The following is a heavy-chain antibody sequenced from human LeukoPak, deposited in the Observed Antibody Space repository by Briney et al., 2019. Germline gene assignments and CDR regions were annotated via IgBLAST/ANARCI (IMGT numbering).Heavy chain of an antibody. CDR3: ARSWSERSRHYYGLDV. J-gene: IGHJ6*02. D-gene: IGHD6-13*01. V-gene: IGHV1-18*01. Sequence: ASVRVSCKASGYTFTSFGITWVRQAPGQGLEWMAWISAYNGNTNYAQKLQGRVSVSTDTSTSTAYMELRSLRPDDTAVYYCARSWSERSRHYYGLDVWGQGTTVTVSS. CDR2: ISAYNGNT. CDR1: GYTFTSFG.